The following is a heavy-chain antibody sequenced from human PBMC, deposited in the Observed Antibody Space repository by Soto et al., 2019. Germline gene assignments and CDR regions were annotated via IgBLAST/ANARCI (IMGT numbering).Heavy chain of an antibody. V-gene: IGHV1-8*01. CDR3: ALGGHGFWSGETYEYAMDV. CDR2: MTPKRDTP. D-gene: IGHD3-3*01. Sequence: QVHLVQSGAEVKKPGASVKVSCTASGYDFNIYDIHWVRQSTGQGLEWMGGMTPKRDTPGYAPKFEGRFTMTRDNSRSAVYMELSSLGSEDTAVYFCALGGHGFWSGETYEYAMDVWGQGTTVTVSS. CDR1: GYDFNIYD. J-gene: IGHJ6*02.